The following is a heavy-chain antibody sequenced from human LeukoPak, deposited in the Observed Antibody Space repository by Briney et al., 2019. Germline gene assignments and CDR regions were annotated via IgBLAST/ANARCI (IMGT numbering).Heavy chain of an antibody. J-gene: IGHJ4*02. V-gene: IGHV3-33*01. CDR1: GFTFSTYG. CDR3: ARLNP. Sequence: GGSLRLSCAASGFTFSTYGMHWVRQAPGKGLEWVAFIWSDGSNKYYADSVKGRFTISGDNSKNTLYLQMNSLRAEDTAVYYCARLNPWGQGTLVTVSS. CDR2: IWSDGSNK.